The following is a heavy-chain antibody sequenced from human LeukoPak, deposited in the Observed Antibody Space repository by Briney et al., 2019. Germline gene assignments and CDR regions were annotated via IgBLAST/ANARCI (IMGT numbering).Heavy chain of an antibody. CDR1: GDAIINGYF. CDR3: ARGPYSYDSLGAFDI. D-gene: IGHD3-22*01. Sequence: SETLSLTCAVSGDAIINGYFWGWIRQTPGKGLEGISIIQFGERPYYSPSLESRVTLAIESSKNHFSLKLNSVTGADTAVYFCARGPYSYDSLGAFDIWRQGTMVTVSS. J-gene: IGHJ3*02. V-gene: IGHV4-38-2*01. CDR2: IQFGERP.